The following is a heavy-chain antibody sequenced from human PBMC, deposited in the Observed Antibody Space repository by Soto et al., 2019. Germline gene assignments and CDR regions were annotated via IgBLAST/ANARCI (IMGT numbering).Heavy chain of an antibody. D-gene: IGHD3-22*01. CDR1: GGSIKSSSYY. J-gene: IGHJ4*02. CDR3: ARRGSYYDSFGYYYFDY. V-gene: IGHV4-39*01. Sequence: QLQLQESGPGLVKPSETLSLTCTVSGGSIKSSSYYWGWIRQPPGKGLEWIGSIYYTGSTNDNPSLKSRVTISVDTSKNQFSLKLNSVTAADTAVYYCARRGSYYDSFGYYYFDYWGQGTLVTVSS. CDR2: IYYTGST.